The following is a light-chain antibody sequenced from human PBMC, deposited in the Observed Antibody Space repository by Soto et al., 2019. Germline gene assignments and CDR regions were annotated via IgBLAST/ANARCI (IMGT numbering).Light chain of an antibody. CDR3: SSHAGANYCFI. CDR2: DVS. Sequence: QSALTQPPSASGSPGQSVTISCTGTSGDVGGSKFVSWYQQHPGKAPKLMIYDVSKRPSGVPDRFSGSKSGNTASLTISGLQAEDEADYYCSSHAGANYCFIFGSGTKVTVL. J-gene: IGLJ1*01. V-gene: IGLV2-8*01. CDR1: SGDVGGSKF.